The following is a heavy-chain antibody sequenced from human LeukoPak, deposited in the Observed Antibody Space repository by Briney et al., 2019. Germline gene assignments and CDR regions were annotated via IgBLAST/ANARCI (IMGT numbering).Heavy chain of an antibody. D-gene: IGHD2-2*03. V-gene: IGHV4-61*02. CDR2: IYTSGST. CDR1: GGSISSGSYY. CDR3: ASGSYYFDY. Sequence: PSQTLSLTYPVSGGSISSGSYYWSWIRQPAGKGLEWIGRIYTSGSTNYNPSLKSRVTISVDTSKNQFSLKLSSVTAADTAVYYCASGSYYFDYWGQGTLVTVSS. J-gene: IGHJ4*02.